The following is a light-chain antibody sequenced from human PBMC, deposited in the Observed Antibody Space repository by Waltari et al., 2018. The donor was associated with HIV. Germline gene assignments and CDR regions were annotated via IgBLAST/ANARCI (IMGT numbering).Light chain of an antibody. CDR3: QQYGSSPT. J-gene: IGKJ1*01. CDR2: DAF. V-gene: IGKV3-20*01. CDR1: QTLTSTY. Sequence: PGERATLSCTASQTLTSTYVAWYQQKPGQAPRLVIYDAFRRATGIPDRFSGSGSGRDFTLTISRLEPEDFAVYYCQQYGSSPTFGQGTKVEIK.